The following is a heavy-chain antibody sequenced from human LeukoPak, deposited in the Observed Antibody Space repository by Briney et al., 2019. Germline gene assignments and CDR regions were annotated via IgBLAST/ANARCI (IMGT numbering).Heavy chain of an antibody. CDR2: ISSSSSYT. CDR1: GFTFSDYY. V-gene: IGHV3-11*06. D-gene: IGHD5-24*01. Sequence: PGGSLRRSCAASGFTFSDYYMTWIRQAPGKGLQWVSYISSSSSYTNYADAVKGRFTISRDNAKNSLYLQMNSLRAEDTAVYYCAREGMATMYWGQGTLVTVSS. J-gene: IGHJ4*02. CDR3: AREGMATMY.